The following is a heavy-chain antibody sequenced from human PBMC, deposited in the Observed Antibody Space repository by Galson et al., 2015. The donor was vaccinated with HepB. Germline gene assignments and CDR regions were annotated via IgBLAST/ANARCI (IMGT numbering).Heavy chain of an antibody. CDR3: ARALFDY. CDR2: ISYDGSNK. CDR1: GFTFSSYA. Sequence: SLRLSCAASGFTFSSYAMHWVRQAPGKGLEWVAVISYDGSNKYYADSVKGRFTISRDNSKNTLYLQMNSLRAEDTAVYYCARALFDYWGQGTLVTVSS. V-gene: IGHV3-30-3*01. J-gene: IGHJ4*02.